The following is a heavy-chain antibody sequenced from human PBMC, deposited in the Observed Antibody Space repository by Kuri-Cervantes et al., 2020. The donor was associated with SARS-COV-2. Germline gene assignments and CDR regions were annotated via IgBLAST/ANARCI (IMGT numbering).Heavy chain of an antibody. CDR1: GGSISSGSYY. Sequence: LRLSCTVSGGSISSGSYYWSWIRQPPGKGLEWIGYIYYSGSTYYNPSLKSRVTISVDTSKNQFSLKLSSVTAADTAVYYCAATPAAGVDYYFDYWGQGTLVTVSS. V-gene: IGHV4-30-4*08. D-gene: IGHD6-13*01. CDR3: AATPAAGVDYYFDY. CDR2: IYYSGST. J-gene: IGHJ4*02.